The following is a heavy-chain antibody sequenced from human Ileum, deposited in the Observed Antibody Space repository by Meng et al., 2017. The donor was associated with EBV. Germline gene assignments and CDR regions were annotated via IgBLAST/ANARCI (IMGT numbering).Heavy chain of an antibody. CDR2: IYYTGST. Sequence: VQLRESGPGLVRPSATLSFSCSASAGSIGSYDWSWIRQPPGKGLEWIGFIYYTGSTNYNPSLGSRVTISFDPAKTQFSLNLISVTAADTAVYYCARGDDSNGYGDSWGQGTLVTVSS. J-gene: IGHJ4*02. D-gene: IGHD3-22*01. V-gene: IGHV4-59*01. CDR3: ARGDDSNGYGDS. CDR1: AGSIGSYD.